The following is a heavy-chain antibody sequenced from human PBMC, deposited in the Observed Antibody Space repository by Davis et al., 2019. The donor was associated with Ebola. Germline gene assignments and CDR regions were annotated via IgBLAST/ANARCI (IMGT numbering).Heavy chain of an antibody. CDR2: IYRSGNT. V-gene: IGHV3-66*03. CDR1: GFTGNSNS. CDR3: AREGSTGLDY. J-gene: IGHJ4*02. D-gene: IGHD4-11*01. Sequence: GESLKISCAASGFTGNSNSMAWVRQAPGKGLECVSVIYRSGNTYYADSVKGRFTISRDNSKNTLYLQMNSLRAEDTAVYYCAREGSTGLDYWGQGTLVTVSS.